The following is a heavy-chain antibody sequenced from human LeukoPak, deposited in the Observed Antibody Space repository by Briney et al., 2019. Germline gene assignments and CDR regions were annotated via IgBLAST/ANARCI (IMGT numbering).Heavy chain of an antibody. CDR3: ARDSGNWFDP. D-gene: IGHD3-10*01. CDR1: GCSISSYY. CDR2: IHYSGST. V-gene: IGHV4-59*01. J-gene: IGHJ5*02. Sequence: PSETLSLTCIASGCSISSYYWSWIRQPPGKGLEWIGYIHYSGSTNYNPSLKSRVTISVDTSKNQFSLRLSSVTAADTAVYYCARDSGNWFDPWGQGTLVTVSS.